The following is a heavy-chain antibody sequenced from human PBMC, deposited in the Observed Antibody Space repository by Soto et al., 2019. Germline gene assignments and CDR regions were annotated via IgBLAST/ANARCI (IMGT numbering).Heavy chain of an antibody. CDR3: ARGPQY. J-gene: IGHJ4*02. CDR2: IYHNGTT. CDR1: GGSIISSHW. V-gene: IGHV4-4*02. Sequence: PSSPLSLTFAVSGGSIISSHWWTWVRQSPGKGLEWVGEIYHNGTTNYNPSFKSRLTISVDTSRNQFSLNLNPVTAGDTATYFCARGPQYWGPGKLVTVSS.